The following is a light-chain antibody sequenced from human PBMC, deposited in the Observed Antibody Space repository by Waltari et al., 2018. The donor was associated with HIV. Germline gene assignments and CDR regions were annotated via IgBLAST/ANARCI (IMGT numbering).Light chain of an antibody. CDR3: QQYHVTPFT. CDR2: GAS. J-gene: IGKJ5*01. Sequence: EIVLTQSPCTLSLSPGESANLTCSARHVVSNNYLVWYQQIPGQTPRLLIYGASSRATGIPDRFSGSGSGTDFTLTISRLEPEDFAVYYCQQYHVTPFTFGQGTRLEIK. V-gene: IGKV3-20*01. CDR1: HVVSNNY.